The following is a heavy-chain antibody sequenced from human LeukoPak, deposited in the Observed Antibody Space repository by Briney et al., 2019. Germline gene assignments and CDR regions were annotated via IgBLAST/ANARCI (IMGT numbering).Heavy chain of an antibody. D-gene: IGHD3-10*01. CDR3: ARDTHYYGSGSYFWFDP. J-gene: IGHJ5*02. CDR2: VYRSGST. CDR1: GGSISSSNW. Sequence: SGTLSLTCAVSGGSISSSNWWSWVRQPPGKGLEWIGEVYRSGSTNYNPSLKSRVTISVDKSKNQFSLKLSSVTAADTAVYYCARDTHYYGSGSYFWFDPWGQGTLVTVSS. V-gene: IGHV4-4*02.